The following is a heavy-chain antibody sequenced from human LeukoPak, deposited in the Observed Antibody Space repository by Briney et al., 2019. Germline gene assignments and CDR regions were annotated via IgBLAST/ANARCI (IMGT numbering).Heavy chain of an antibody. Sequence: SETLSLTCTVSGGSISSGDYYWSWIRQSPGKGLEWIGYIYYSGSTYYNPSLKSRVTISVDTSKNQFSLKLSSVTAADTAVYYCASRCRGVFDPWGQGTLVTVSS. D-gene: IGHD3-16*01. CDR2: IYYSGST. CDR3: ASRCRGVFDP. V-gene: IGHV4-30-4*01. J-gene: IGHJ5*02. CDR1: GGSISSGDYY.